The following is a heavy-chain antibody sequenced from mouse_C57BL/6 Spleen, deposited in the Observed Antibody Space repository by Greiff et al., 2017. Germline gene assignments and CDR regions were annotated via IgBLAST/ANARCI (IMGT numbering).Heavy chain of an antibody. CDR2: IWRGGST. D-gene: IGHD1-1*01. J-gene: IGHJ2*01. V-gene: IGHV2-5*01. Sequence: VKLVESGPGLVQPSQSLSITCTVSGFSLPSYGVHWVRQSPGKGLEWLGVIWRGGSTDYNAAFMSRLSITKDNSKSQVFFKMNSLQADDTAIYYCAKNRGYGSSPSYFDYWGQGTTLTVSS. CDR3: AKNRGYGSSPSYFDY. CDR1: GFSLPSYG.